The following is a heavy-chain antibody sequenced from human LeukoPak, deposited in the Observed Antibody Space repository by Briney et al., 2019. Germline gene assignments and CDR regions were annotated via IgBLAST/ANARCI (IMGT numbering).Heavy chain of an antibody. CDR2: ISSSNGDI. CDR3: VRDADGGNSWFDS. CDR1: GFTFSSFA. J-gene: IGHJ5*01. V-gene: IGHV3-21*01. Sequence: GGSLRLSCAASGFTFSSFAMTWVRQAPGEGLEWVSWISSSNGDIYYADSVRGRFTISRDDAKNSLYLQMNSLRAEDTAVYYCVRDADGGNSWFDSWGQGPLVTVSS. D-gene: IGHD4-23*01.